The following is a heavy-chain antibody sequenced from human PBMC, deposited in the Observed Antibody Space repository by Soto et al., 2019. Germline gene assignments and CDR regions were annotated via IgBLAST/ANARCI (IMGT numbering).Heavy chain of an antibody. CDR2: INPSGGST. Sequence: ASVKVSCKASGYTFTSYYMHWVRHAPGQGLEWMGIINPSGGSTSYAQKFQGRVTMTRDTSTSTVYMELSSLRSEDTAVYYCARDRKAYSSSWYWFDPWGQGTLVTVSS. CDR3: ARDRKAYSSSWYWFDP. D-gene: IGHD6-13*01. J-gene: IGHJ5*02. CDR1: GYTFTSYY. V-gene: IGHV1-46*01.